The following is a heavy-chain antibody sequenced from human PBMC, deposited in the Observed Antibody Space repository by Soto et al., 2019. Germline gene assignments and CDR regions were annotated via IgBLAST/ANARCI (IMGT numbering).Heavy chain of an antibody. CDR3: TTDLQNRRSTWNLF. V-gene: IGHV3-15*07. CDR1: GFSFSDAW. J-gene: IGHJ4*02. CDR2: IKTKSDSAAT. Sequence: EVQLAVSGGGFVKPGGSLRLSCAVSGFSFSDAWLNWVRQAPGKGLEWVGRIKTKSDSAATDYAAPVKGRFIISRDDSKNTLFLQLNSLQAEDTAVYYCTTDLQNRRSTWNLFWGQGTLVTVSS. D-gene: IGHD1-7*01.